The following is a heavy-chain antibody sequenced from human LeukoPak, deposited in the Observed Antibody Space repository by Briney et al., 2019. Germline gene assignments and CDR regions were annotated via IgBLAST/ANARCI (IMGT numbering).Heavy chain of an antibody. Sequence: GASVKVSCKASGGTFSSYAISWERQAPGQGLEWMGGIIPIFGTANYAQKFQGRVTITADESTSTAYMELSSLRSEDTAVYYCARAPEYYYGSGSYYNDYWGQGTLVTVSS. CDR1: GGTFSSYA. D-gene: IGHD3-10*01. V-gene: IGHV1-69*13. CDR2: IIPIFGTA. CDR3: ARAPEYYYGSGSYYNDY. J-gene: IGHJ4*02.